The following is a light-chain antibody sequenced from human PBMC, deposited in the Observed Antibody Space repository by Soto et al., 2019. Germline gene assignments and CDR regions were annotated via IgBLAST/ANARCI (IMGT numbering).Light chain of an antibody. V-gene: IGKV3-20*01. CDR3: EQHVNSVYI. CDR1: QTIIGNY. CDR2: GAS. Sequence: IVLTQSPATLSLSPGERATLSCRASQTIIGNYLAWYQQKPGQAPRLLIYGASNRATGVPDRFSGSYSGTDFSLTITRLEPEDFAVYYCEQHVNSVYIFGQGTRLEIK. J-gene: IGKJ2*01.